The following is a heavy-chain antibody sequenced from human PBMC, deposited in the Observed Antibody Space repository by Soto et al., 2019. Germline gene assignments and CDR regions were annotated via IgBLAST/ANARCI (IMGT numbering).Heavy chain of an antibody. D-gene: IGHD3-22*01. CDR1: GYTFTGYY. CDR2: INPNSGGT. Sequence: QVQLVQSGAEVKKPGASVKVSCKASGYTFTGYYMHWVRQAPGQGLEWMGWINPNSGGTNYAQKFKGWVTMTRDTSISPAYMELSRLRSDDTAVYYCARAWDYDSSGCYHWGQGTLVTVSS. V-gene: IGHV1-2*04. J-gene: IGHJ5*02. CDR3: ARAWDYDSSGCYH.